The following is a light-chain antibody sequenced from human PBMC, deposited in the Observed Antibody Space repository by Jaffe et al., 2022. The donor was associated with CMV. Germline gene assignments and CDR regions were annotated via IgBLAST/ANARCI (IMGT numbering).Light chain of an antibody. V-gene: IGKV1-5*03. Sequence: DIQMTQSPSTVSASVGDRVTITCRASQSVKSWLAWYQQKPGKAPKLLIYQASVLQRGVPSRFSGRASGTEFTLTISTLQPDDFATYYCQQYEAYWTFGHGTKVEV. CDR1: QSVKSW. CDR2: QAS. CDR3: QQYEAYWT. J-gene: IGKJ1*01.